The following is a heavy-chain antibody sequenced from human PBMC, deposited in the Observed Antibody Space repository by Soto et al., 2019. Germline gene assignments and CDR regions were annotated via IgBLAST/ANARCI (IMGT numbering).Heavy chain of an antibody. V-gene: IGHV4-59*06. CDR1: GGSISSYY. CDR2: IYVTGAV. Sequence: SETLSLTCTVSGGSISSYYWSWIRQVPGKGLEWIGHIYVTGAVDYNPSLRDRITISQDTSERQFSLNLRLVTAADTAVYYCARRSRRGGYIVVVPAAEGGWWFDPWGQGTLVTVSS. D-gene: IGHD2-2*01. J-gene: IGHJ5*02. CDR3: ARRSRRGGYIVVVPAAEGGWWFDP.